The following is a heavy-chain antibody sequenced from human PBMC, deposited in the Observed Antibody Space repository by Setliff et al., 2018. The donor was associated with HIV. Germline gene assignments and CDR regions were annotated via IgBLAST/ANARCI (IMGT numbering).Heavy chain of an antibody. Sequence: GGSLRLSCAASGFTFSNYALHWVRQAPGKGLEYVSGISTNGGSTYYEDSVKGRFTISRDNSKNTLYLQMNSLRAEDTAVYYCARAVNWGGTWYYYMDVWGKGTTVTVSS. V-gene: IGHV3-64*04. D-gene: IGHD3-16*01. J-gene: IGHJ6*03. CDR1: GFTFSNYA. CDR3: ARAVNWGGTWYYYMDV. CDR2: ISTNGGST.